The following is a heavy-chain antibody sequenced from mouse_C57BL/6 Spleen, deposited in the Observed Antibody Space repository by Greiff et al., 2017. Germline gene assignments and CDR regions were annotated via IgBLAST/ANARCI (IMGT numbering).Heavy chain of an antibody. CDR3: ARRYSNPYYAMDY. CDR1: GYAFSSSW. V-gene: IGHV1-82*01. CDR2: IYPGDGDT. D-gene: IGHD2-5*01. Sequence: QVQLQQSGPELVKPGASVKISCKASGYAFSSSWMNWVKQRPGKGLEWIGRIYPGDGDTNYKGKFKGKATLTADKSSSTAYMHLSSLTSEDSAVYFCARRYSNPYYAMDYWGQGTSVTVSS. J-gene: IGHJ4*01.